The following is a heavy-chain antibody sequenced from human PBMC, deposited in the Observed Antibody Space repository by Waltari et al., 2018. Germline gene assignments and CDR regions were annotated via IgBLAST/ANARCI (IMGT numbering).Heavy chain of an antibody. CDR2: IYTSGST. V-gene: IGHV4-61*09. Sequence: QVQLQASGPGLVKPSQTLSLTCTVSGGSISSGSYYWSWIRQPAGKGLEWIGYIYTSGSTNYNPSLKSRVTISVDTSKNQFSLKLSSVTAADTAVYYCARSPEGATSYFDYWGQGTLVTVSS. CDR3: ARSPEGATSYFDY. D-gene: IGHD1-26*01. J-gene: IGHJ4*02. CDR1: GGSISSGSYY.